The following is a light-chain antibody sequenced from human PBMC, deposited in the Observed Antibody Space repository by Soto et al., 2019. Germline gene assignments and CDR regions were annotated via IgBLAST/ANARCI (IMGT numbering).Light chain of an antibody. J-gene: IGLJ3*02. CDR3: CSYAGSRV. Sequence: QSALTQPASVSGSPGQSITISCTGTSSDVGSYNLVSWYQQHPGKAPKLMIYEGSKGPAGVSNRLSGSKSGNTASLTISGLQAEDEADYYCCSYAGSRVFGGGTKVTVL. V-gene: IGLV2-23*01. CDR1: SSDVGSYNL. CDR2: EGS.